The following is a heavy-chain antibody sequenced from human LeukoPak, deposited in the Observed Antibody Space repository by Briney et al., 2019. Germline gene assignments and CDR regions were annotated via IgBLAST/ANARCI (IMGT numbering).Heavy chain of an antibody. D-gene: IGHD3-16*02. V-gene: IGHV4-34*01. CDR2: INHSGST. CDR1: GVSFSGYY. CDR3: ARNLFYDYVWGSYRSDWFDP. J-gene: IGHJ5*02. Sequence: NPSETLSLTCAVYGVSFSGYYWSWIRQPPGKGLEWIGEINHSGSTNYNPSLKSRVTISVDTSKNQFSLKLSSVTAADTAVYYCARNLFYDYVWGSYRSDWFDPWGQGTLVTVSS.